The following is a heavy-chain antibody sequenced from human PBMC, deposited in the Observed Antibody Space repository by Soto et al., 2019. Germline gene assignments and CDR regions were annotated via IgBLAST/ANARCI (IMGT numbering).Heavy chain of an antibody. J-gene: IGHJ4*02. V-gene: IGHV3-23*01. Sequence: GGSLRLSCAASGFTFSSYAMSWVRQAPGKGLEWVSAISGSGGSTYYADSVKGRFTISRDNSKNTLYLQMNSLRAEDTAVYYCAKDWGLYCSSTSCYLFDYWGQGTLVTVSS. CDR3: AKDWGLYCSSTSCYLFDY. CDR2: ISGSGGST. CDR1: GFTFSSYA. D-gene: IGHD2-2*01.